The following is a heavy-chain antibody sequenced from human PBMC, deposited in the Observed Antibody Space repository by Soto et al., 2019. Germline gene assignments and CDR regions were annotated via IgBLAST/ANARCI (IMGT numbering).Heavy chain of an antibody. Sequence: QITLKESGPTLVKPTQTLTLTCTFSGFSLSTSGVGVGWIRQPPGKALEWLALIYWDDDKRYSPSLKGTLTIANDTSKNKVVGTKTNVDRLDTDKYYSAHLSRGSSDYYCLNWGQGPLVTVSS. D-gene: IGHD6-19*01. CDR3: AHLSRGSSDYYCLN. CDR2: IYWDDDK. CDR1: GFSLSTSGVG. J-gene: IGHJ4*02. V-gene: IGHV2-5*02.